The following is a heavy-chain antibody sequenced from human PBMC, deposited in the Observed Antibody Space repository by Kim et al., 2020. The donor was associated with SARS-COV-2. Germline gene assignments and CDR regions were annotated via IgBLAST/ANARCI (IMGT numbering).Heavy chain of an antibody. CDR3: ARGSVDSGSYFDAFDI. Sequence: SLKSRVTMSVDTSKNQFSLKLSSVTAADTAVYYCARGSVDSGSYFDAFDIWGQGTMVTVSS. V-gene: IGHV4-4*07. D-gene: IGHD1-26*01. J-gene: IGHJ3*02.